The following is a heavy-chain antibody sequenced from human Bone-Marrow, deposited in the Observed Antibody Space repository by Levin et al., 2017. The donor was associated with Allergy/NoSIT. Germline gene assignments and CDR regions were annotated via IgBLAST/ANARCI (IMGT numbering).Heavy chain of an antibody. CDR1: GFTFSSYW. D-gene: IGHD4-17*01. Sequence: GGSLRLSCEASGFTFSSYWMHWVRQAPGKGLVWVSRMYSDGSSATYADSVKGRFTISRDNTKNTLYLQMSSLRDEDTAVYYCVRESNYDGDYVFDYWGQGTLVTVSS. V-gene: IGHV3-74*01. CDR2: MYSDGSSA. CDR3: VRESNYDGDYVFDY. J-gene: IGHJ4*02.